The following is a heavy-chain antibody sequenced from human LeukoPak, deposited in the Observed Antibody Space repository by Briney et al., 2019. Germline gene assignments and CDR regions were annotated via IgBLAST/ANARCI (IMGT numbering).Heavy chain of an antibody. CDR2: INSDGSST. J-gene: IGHJ5*02. D-gene: IGHD3-22*01. V-gene: IGHV3-74*01. CDR3: ASSSGGFNWFDP. CDR1: GFTFSRYW. Sequence: PGGSLRLSCAASGFTFSRYWMHWVRQAPGKGLVWVSRINSDGSSTNYADSVKGRFTISRDNAKNTLYLQMNSLRVEDTAEYYCASSSGGFNWFDPWGQGTLVTVSS.